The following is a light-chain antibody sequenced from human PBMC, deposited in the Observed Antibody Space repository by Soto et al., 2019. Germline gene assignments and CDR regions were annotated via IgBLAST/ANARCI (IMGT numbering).Light chain of an antibody. J-gene: IGKJ1*01. CDR1: QSISSSY. Sequence: EIVLTQSPGTLSSSPGERATLSCRASQSISSSYLAWYQQKPGQAPRLLIYGASSRATGIPDRVSGSGSGTDFTLTISRLEPEDFAVYYCQQYGSSSWTFGQGTKV. CDR3: QQYGSSSWT. V-gene: IGKV3-20*01. CDR2: GAS.